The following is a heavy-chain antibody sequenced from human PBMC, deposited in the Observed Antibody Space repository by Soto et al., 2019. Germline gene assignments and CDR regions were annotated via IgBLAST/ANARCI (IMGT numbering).Heavy chain of an antibody. J-gene: IGHJ4*02. CDR1: GGTFSSYA. Sequence: QVQLVQSGAEMKKPGSSVKVSCKASGGTFSSYAISWVRQAPGQGLEWMGGIIPIYGTANYAQKFQGRVTITADESATTAYMELSSLRSEDTAVYYCERDDSGSWHTFDYWGQGTLVSVSS. V-gene: IGHV1-69*01. CDR3: ERDDSGSWHTFDY. D-gene: IGHD6-13*01. CDR2: IIPIYGTA.